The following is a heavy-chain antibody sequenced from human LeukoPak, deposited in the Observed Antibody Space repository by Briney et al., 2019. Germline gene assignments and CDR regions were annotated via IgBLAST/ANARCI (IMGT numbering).Heavy chain of an antibody. Sequence: HPGRSLRLSCAASGFTFSSYGMHWVRRAPGKGLEWVAVISYDGSNKYYADSVKGRFTISRENSKNTLYLQMNSLRAEDTAVYYCAKDMEYSSSYDAFDIWGQGTMVTVSS. CDR1: GFTFSSYG. J-gene: IGHJ3*02. CDR3: AKDMEYSSSYDAFDI. V-gene: IGHV3-30*18. CDR2: ISYDGSNK. D-gene: IGHD6-13*01.